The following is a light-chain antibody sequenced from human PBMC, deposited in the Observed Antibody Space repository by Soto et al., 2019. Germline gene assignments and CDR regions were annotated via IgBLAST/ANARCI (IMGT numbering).Light chain of an antibody. V-gene: IGKV3-11*01. CDR3: QQHTSWLGT. CDR1: ESVSRY. J-gene: IGKJ1*01. CDR2: DTS. Sequence: EIVLTQSPVTLSLSPGERATLSCRASESVSRYLAWYQQKPGQAPRLLIYDTSIRATGIPARFSGSGSGTDFTLTINSLEPEDFAIYYCQQHTSWLGTFGQGTKVEIK.